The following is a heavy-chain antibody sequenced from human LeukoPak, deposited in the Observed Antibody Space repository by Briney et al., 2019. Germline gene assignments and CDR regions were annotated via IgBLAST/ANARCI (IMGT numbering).Heavy chain of an antibody. CDR1: GGSFSGYY. CDR2: IKHSGST. J-gene: IGHJ5*02. CDR3: ARHDPESSSWTPSWFVP. D-gene: IGHD6-13*01. V-gene: IGHV4-34*01. Sequence: SETLSLTCAVYGGSFSGYYWSWIRQPPGKGLEWIGEIKHSGSTNYNPSLKSRVTISVDTSKNQFYLKLSSVTAADTAVYYCARHDPESSSWTPSWFVPWGQGTPVTVSS.